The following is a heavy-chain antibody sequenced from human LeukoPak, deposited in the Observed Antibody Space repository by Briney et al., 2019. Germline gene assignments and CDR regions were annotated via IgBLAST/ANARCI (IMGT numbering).Heavy chain of an antibody. D-gene: IGHD2-21*01. CDR2: IDQAGSVK. Sequence: PGGALRVSCAASGFTFSNYWISWVCQAPGKGLEWVANIDQAGSVKYYLDSVKARFTITRGTDKNSLSVQMNNLRAEETAVYYCARSPVKGFPSLYWGQGNLVTVSS. J-gene: IGHJ4*02. V-gene: IGHV3-7*01. CDR1: GFTFSNYW. CDR3: ARSPVKGFPSLY.